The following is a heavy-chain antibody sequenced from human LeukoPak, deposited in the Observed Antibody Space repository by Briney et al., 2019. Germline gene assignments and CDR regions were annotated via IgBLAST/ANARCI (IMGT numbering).Heavy chain of an antibody. V-gene: IGHV3-11*04. J-gene: IGHJ3*02. D-gene: IGHD1-26*01. CDR2: ISSSGTTI. CDR3: ARDRSYHAFDI. Sequence: GGSLRLSCAASGFSFSDYYMSWIRQAPGKGLECISYISSSGTTIYCAASVKGRFTISRDNAKNSLYLQMNSLRAEDTAVYYCARDRSYHAFDIWGQGTMVTVSS. CDR1: GFSFSDYY.